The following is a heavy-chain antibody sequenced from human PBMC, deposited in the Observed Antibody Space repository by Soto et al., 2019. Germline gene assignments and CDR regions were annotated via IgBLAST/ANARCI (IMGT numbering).Heavy chain of an antibody. D-gene: IGHD2-21*02. CDR1: GFTFSSYG. Sequence: QVQLVESGGGVVQPGRSLRLSCAASGFTFSSYGMHWVRQAPGKGLEWVAVISYDGSNKYYADSVKGRFTISRDNYKNTLYLQMNSLRAEDTAVYYCAKDPEMGGDRYYYYGMDVWGQGTTVTVSS. CDR3: AKDPEMGGDRYYYYGMDV. V-gene: IGHV3-30*18. J-gene: IGHJ6*02. CDR2: ISYDGSNK.